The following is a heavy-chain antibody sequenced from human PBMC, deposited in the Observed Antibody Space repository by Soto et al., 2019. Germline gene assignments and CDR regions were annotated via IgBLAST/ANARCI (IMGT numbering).Heavy chain of an antibody. CDR2: ISYDGVNK. D-gene: IGHD6-13*01. V-gene: IGHV3-30*18. CDR1: GFTFSSYG. Sequence: QVQLVESGGGVVQPGRSLRLSCAASGFTFSSYGMHWVRQAPGKGLEWVAVISYDGVNKYYADSVKGRFTISRDNSKNTLYLQMNSLRAEDTAVYYCAKGGRRIAAAGMGNYFDYWGQGTLVTVSS. J-gene: IGHJ4*02. CDR3: AKGGRRIAAAGMGNYFDY.